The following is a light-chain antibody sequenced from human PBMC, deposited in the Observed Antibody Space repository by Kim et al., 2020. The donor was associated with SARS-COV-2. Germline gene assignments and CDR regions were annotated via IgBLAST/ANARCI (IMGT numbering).Light chain of an antibody. J-gene: IGKJ4*01. CDR1: QSVSSN. Sequence: EIVLTQSPATLSVSPGERATLSCRASQSVSSNLAWYQQQPGQAPRLLIYGASTRATGIPTRFSGSWSGTEFTLTISNLQSEDFAVYYCQQYNNWTLTFGGGAKVDIK. CDR2: GAS. V-gene: IGKV3-15*01. CDR3: QQYNNWTLT.